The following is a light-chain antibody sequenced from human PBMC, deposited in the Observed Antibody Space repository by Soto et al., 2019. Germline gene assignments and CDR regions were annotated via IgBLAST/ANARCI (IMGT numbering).Light chain of an antibody. Sequence: DIQMTQSPSSLSASVGDRVTITCRASESMRNNLNWYHQKPVKAPKLLIYAASTLQSGVPSRFSGGGSGTEFTLTLGSLQPEDFTTYYCQQTYSTPRGAFGQGTKVEFK. J-gene: IGKJ1*01. V-gene: IGKV1-39*01. CDR1: ESMRNN. CDR3: QQTYSTPRGA. CDR2: AAS.